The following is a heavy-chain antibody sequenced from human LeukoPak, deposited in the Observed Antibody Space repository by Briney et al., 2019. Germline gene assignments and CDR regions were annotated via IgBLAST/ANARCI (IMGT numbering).Heavy chain of an antibody. D-gene: IGHD1-7*01. CDR3: AKYQTGTWTSYDSSDI. Sequence: GSLRLSCTASGFSFSSPGMNWVRQAPGKGLEWVSSINGESTFKVYADSVKGRFTISRDNAKNSLYLKMDSLRAEDTAVYYCAKYQTGTWTSYDSSDIWGQGTLVTVSS. CDR1: GFSFSSPG. J-gene: IGHJ3*02. CDR2: INGESTFK. V-gene: IGHV3-21*01.